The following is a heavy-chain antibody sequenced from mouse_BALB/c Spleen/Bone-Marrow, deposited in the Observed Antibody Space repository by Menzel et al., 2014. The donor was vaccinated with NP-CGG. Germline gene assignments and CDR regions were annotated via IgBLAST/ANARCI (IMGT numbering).Heavy chain of an antibody. J-gene: IGHJ1*01. CDR1: GFNIRDIY. V-gene: IGHV14-3*02. CDR2: IDPANGNT. CDR3: ASYRYAWYFDV. D-gene: IGHD2-14*01. Sequence: VQLQQSGAELVKPGASVKLSCTASGFNIRDIYLHWVKPRPEQGLEWIGRIDPANGNTKYDPKFHGKATITADTSSNTAYLQLSSLTSEDTSVYYCASYRYAWYFDVWGAGTTVTVSS.